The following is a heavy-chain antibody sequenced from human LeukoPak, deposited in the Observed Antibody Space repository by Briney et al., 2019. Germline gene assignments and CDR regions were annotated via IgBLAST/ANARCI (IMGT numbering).Heavy chain of an antibody. CDR3: AKTGFQWGYYYYYMDV. J-gene: IGHJ6*03. V-gene: IGHV3-30*02. D-gene: IGHD1-14*01. CDR2: IRYDESTE. Sequence: GGSLRLSCAASGFTFSDYGMHWVRQAPGKGLEWVAFIRYDESTEYYADSVKGRFTISRDNSKNTLYLQMTSLRTEDTAVYSCAKTGFQWGYYYYYMDVWGKGTTVTVSS. CDR1: GFTFSDYG.